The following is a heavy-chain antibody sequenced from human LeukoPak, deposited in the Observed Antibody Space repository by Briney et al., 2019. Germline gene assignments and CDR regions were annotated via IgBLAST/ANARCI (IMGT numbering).Heavy chain of an antibody. CDR3: AELGITMIGGV. J-gene: IGHJ6*04. V-gene: IGHV3-20*04. CDR1: GFTFDDYA. CDR2: INWSGGTT. Sequence: GGSLRLSCAASGFTFDDYAMSWVRQAPGKGLEWVSGINWSGGTTGYADSVKGRFTISRDNAKNSLYLQMNSLRAEDTAVYYCAELGITMIGGVWGKGTTVTISS. D-gene: IGHD3-10*02.